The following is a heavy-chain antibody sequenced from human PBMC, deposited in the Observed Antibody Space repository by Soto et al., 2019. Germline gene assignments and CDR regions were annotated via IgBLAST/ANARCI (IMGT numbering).Heavy chain of an antibody. Sequence: PGGSMRLSCAASGFTFENYWIHWVRQGPGKGLVWVAHISPDGSLPTYADSVKGRVTMTRDTSTSTVYMELSSLRSEDTAVYYCARDRGHSSSWDYFDYWGLGTLVTVSS. CDR3: ARDRGHSSSWDYFDY. V-gene: IGHV3-74*01. D-gene: IGHD6-13*01. CDR1: GFTFENYW. J-gene: IGHJ4*02. CDR2: ISPDGSLP.